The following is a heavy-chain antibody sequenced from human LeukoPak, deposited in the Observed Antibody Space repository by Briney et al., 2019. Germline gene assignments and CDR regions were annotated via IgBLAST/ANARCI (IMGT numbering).Heavy chain of an antibody. CDR2: ISYDGSNK. V-gene: IGHV3-30-3*01. CDR3: ARVLLKQWLRRPFQGFGMDV. D-gene: IGHD6-19*01. Sequence: PGRSLRLSCAASGFTFSSYAMHWVRQAPGKGLEWVAVISYDGSNKYYADSVKGRFTISRDNSKNTLYLQMNSLRAEDTAVYYCARVLLKQWLRRPFQGFGMDVWGQGTTVTVSS. J-gene: IGHJ6*02. CDR1: GFTFSSYA.